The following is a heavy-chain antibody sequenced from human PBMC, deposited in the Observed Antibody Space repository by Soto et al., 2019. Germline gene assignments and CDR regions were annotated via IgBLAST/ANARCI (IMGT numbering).Heavy chain of an antibody. Sequence: SQTLSLTCAISGDSVSSNSAAWNWIRQSPSRGLEWLGRTYYRSKWYNDYAVSVKSRITINPDTSKNQFSLQLNSVTPEDTAVYYCAREGDYGSGSSSPGWFDPWGQGTLVTVSS. V-gene: IGHV6-1*01. CDR2: TYYRSKWYN. CDR1: GDSVSSNSAA. D-gene: IGHD3-10*01. CDR3: AREGDYGSGSSSPGWFDP. J-gene: IGHJ5*02.